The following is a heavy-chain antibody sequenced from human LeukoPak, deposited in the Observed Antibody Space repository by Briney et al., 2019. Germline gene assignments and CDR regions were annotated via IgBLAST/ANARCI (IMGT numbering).Heavy chain of an antibody. Sequence: SSETLSLTCAVYGESFSGYYWSWIRQPPGKRLEWIGEINHSGYTNYNPSLKSRVTILVDTSKKHFSLNLSSVTAADTAVYYCARLYKWNYGFDYWGQGTLVTVSS. D-gene: IGHD1-7*01. CDR3: ARLYKWNYGFDY. V-gene: IGHV4-34*01. CDR1: GESFSGYY. J-gene: IGHJ4*02. CDR2: INHSGYT.